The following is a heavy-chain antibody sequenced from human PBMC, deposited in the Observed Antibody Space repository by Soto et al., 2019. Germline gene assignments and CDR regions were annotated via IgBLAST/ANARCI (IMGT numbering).Heavy chain of an antibody. CDR3: AKSEDDSSAYVGYFDY. J-gene: IGHJ4*02. Sequence: GGSLRLSCAASGFTFSDYCMHWVRQAQGKGPEWLAVISNDGTTKHYADSVKGRFTISRDNFKNTLHLQINSLRGEDTAVCYCAKSEDDSSAYVGYFDYWGQGTMVTVSS. V-gene: IGHV3-30*18. CDR2: ISNDGTTK. D-gene: IGHD3-22*01. CDR1: GFTFSDYC.